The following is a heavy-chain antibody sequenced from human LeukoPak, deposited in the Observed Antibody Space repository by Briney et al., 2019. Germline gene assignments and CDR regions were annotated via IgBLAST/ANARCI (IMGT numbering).Heavy chain of an antibody. V-gene: IGHV4-34*01. CDR1: GGSFSGYY. J-gene: IGHJ4*02. D-gene: IGHD6-13*01. CDR3: AGIAAATLDY. CDR2: INHSGST. Sequence: SETLSLTCAVYGGSFSGYYWSWIRQPPGKGLEWIGEINHSGSTNYNPSLKSLVTMSVDTSKNQFSLKLSSVTAADTAVYYCAGIAAATLDYWGQGTLVTVSS.